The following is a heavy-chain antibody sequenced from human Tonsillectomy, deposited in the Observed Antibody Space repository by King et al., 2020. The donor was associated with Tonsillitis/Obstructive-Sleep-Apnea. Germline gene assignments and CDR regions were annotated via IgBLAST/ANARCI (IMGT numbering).Heavy chain of an antibody. CDR1: GFTFSRYG. V-gene: IGHV3-30*18. CDR3: AKYVSHLWFGALH. D-gene: IGHD3-10*01. Sequence: VQLVESGGGVVQPGRSLRLSCAASGFTFSRYGMHWVRQAPGKGLEWVAVISYDGSDKYYADSVKGRITISRDNSKNTLYMQMNSLRAEDTAVYYCAKYVSHLWFGALHWGQGPLVPVSS. J-gene: IGHJ4*02. CDR2: ISYDGSDK.